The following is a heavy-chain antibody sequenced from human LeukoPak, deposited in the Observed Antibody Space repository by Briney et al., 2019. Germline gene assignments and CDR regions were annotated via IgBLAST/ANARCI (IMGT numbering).Heavy chain of an antibody. CDR2: INHSGSN. CDR3: ARLSTVTTSFDY. V-gene: IGHV4-34*01. Sequence: SETLSLPCAVYGEPFSGYYWSWIRQPPGKGLEWIGEINHSGSNKYNPSLKSRVTISVDTSKNQFSLKLSSVTAADSAVYYCARLSTVTTSFDYWGQGTLVTVSS. CDR1: GEPFSGYY. J-gene: IGHJ4*02. D-gene: IGHD4-17*01.